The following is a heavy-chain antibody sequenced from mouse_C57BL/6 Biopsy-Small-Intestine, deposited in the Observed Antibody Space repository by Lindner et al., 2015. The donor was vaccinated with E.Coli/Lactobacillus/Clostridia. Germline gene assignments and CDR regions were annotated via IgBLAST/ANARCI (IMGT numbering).Heavy chain of an antibody. Sequence: SVKVSCKASGYTFTSYYIHWVRQAPGQGLEWVGIFNPGGTGTRYAQKFQGRITMTRDTSTSTVFMELSSLTSDDTAVYYCARSHQKGLEHWGQGTLVTVSS. D-gene: IGHD3-3*01. CDR3: ARSHQKGLEH. J-gene: IGHJ4*01. V-gene: IGHV1S61*01. CDR1: GYTFTSYY. CDR2: FNPGGTGT.